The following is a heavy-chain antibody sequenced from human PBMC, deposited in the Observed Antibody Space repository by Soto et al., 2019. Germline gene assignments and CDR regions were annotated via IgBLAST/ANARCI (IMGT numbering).Heavy chain of an antibody. CDR1: GFTFSSYW. Sequence: EVQLVESGGGLVQPGGSLRLSCAASGFTFSSYWMSWVRQAPGKGLEWVANIKQDGSEKYYVDSVKGRFTISRDNAKKSLYLQMNSLRAEDTAVYYCARGDRTVTTGWGWFDPWGQGTLVTVSS. J-gene: IGHJ5*02. D-gene: IGHD4-17*01. CDR3: ARGDRTVTTGWGWFDP. V-gene: IGHV3-7*01. CDR2: IKQDGSEK.